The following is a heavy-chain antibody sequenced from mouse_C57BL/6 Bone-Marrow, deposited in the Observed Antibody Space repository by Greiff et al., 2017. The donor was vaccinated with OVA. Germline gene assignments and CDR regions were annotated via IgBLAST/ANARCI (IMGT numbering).Heavy chain of an antibody. V-gene: IGHV1-55*01. Sequence: QVQLQQPGAELVKPGASVKMSCKTSGASYWITWVKQRPGPGLEWIGDIYPGSGSTNYNEKFKSKATLTVDTSSSTAYMQLSSLTSEDSAVYYCARKGLLWLRRGFDYWGQGTTLTVSS. D-gene: IGHD2-2*01. J-gene: IGHJ2*01. CDR1: GASYW. CDR3: ARKGLLWLRRGFDY. CDR2: IYPGSGST.